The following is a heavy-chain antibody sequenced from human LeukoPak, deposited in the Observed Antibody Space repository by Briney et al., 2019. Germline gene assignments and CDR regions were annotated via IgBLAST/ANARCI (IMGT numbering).Heavy chain of an antibody. V-gene: IGHV3-23*01. D-gene: IGHD3-10*01. Sequence: QPGGSLRLSCAASGFTFSSYAMRWVRQAPGKGLAWVSAISGSGGSTYYADSVKGRFTISRDNSKNTLHLQMNSLRAEDTAVYYCAKVKGFGELSPSDAFDIWGQGTMVTVSS. CDR3: AKVKGFGELSPSDAFDI. CDR1: GFTFSSYA. J-gene: IGHJ3*02. CDR2: ISGSGGST.